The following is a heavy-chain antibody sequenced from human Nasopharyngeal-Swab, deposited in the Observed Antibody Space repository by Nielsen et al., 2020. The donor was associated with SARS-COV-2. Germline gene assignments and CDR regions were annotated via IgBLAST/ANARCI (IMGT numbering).Heavy chain of an antibody. CDR1: GFTYDDYA. CDR2: ITWNSGV. D-gene: IGHD6-19*01. V-gene: IGHV3-9*01. J-gene: IGHJ4*02. Sequence: GGSLRLSCVASGFTYDDYAMHWVRQAPGKGLEWVSGITWNSGVGYTDSVKGRFTISRDNARNSLYLQMNSLRTEDTALYHCARGDSSGWYYDYWGQGTLVSVSS. CDR3: ARGDSSGWYYDY.